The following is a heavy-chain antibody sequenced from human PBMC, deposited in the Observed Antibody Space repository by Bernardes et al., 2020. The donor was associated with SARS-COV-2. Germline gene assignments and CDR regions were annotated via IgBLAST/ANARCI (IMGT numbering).Heavy chain of an antibody. CDR2: ISIGGTNT. CDR3: ARKGVAVMYFDL. D-gene: IGHD6-19*01. V-gene: IGHV3-23*01. J-gene: IGHJ2*01. CDR1: GFTFSTAA. Sequence: GSLRLSCEVSGFTFSTAAMSWVRQAPGKGLEWVSGISIGGTNTYYADSVMGRFTISGDYSKNTLYLQMNSLRAEDTAVYYCARKGVAVMYFDLWGRGTLVTVSS.